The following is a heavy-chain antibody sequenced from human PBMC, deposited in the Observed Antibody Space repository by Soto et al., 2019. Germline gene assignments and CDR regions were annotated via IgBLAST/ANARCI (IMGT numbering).Heavy chain of an antibody. Sequence: QVQLQESGPGLVKPSETLSLTCTVSGVSISGYYWSWIRQSPGRGLEWIGYISFSGSTNYNPSLKGRVTISFDTSKNQFPLKLSSVTAADTAMYYCERGRGNGLPGAFDVWGPGATVTVSS. D-gene: IGHD2-15*01. CDR1: GVSISGYY. CDR3: ERGRGNGLPGAFDV. CDR2: ISFSGST. J-gene: IGHJ3*01. V-gene: IGHV4-59*01.